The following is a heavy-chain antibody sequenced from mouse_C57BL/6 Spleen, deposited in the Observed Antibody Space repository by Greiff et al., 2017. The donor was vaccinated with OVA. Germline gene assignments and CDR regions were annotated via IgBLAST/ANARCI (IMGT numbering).Heavy chain of an antibody. CDR1: GFTFSSYA. CDR2: ISDGGSYT. J-gene: IGHJ3*01. Sequence: DVKLVESGGGLVKPGGSLKLSCAASGFTFSSYAMSWVRQTPEKRLEWVATISDGGSYTYYPDNVKGRFTISRDNAKNNLYLQMSHLKSEDTAMYYCARDDGYYVLAYWGQGTLVTVSA. V-gene: IGHV5-4*01. CDR3: ARDDGYYVLAY. D-gene: IGHD2-3*01.